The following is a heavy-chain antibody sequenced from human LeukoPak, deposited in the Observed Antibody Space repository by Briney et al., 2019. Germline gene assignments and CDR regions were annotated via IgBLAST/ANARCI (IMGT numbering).Heavy chain of an antibody. D-gene: IGHD2-2*01. CDR3: ARERVVVPAAAYYFDY. J-gene: IGHJ4*02. CDR2: ISPNSGAT. CDR1: GYTFTDYY. V-gene: IGHV1-2*06. Sequence: ASVKVSCKASGYTFTDYYVHWVRLVPGQGLEWMGRISPNSGATNYAEKFRGRVTMARDTSINTVYMEMSSLRSDDTAVYYCARERVVVPAAAYYFDYWGQGTLVTVSS.